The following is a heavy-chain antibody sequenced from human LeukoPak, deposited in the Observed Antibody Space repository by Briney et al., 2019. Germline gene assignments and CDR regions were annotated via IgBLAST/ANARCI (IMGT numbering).Heavy chain of an antibody. CDR3: ATVPRFLEWLSYFDY. J-gene: IGHJ4*02. CDR2: INPNSGGT. D-gene: IGHD3-3*01. Sequence: ASVKVFCKASGYTFTGYYMHWVGQAPGQGLEWMGWINPNSGGTNYAQKFQGRVTMTRDTSISTAYMELSRLRSEDTAVYYCATVPRFLEWLSYFDYWGQGTLVTVSS. V-gene: IGHV1-2*02. CDR1: GYTFTGYY.